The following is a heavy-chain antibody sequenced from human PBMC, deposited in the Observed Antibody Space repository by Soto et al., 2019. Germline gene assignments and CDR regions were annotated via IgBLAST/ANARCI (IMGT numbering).Heavy chain of an antibody. CDR1: GYTFIDYY. CDR2: INPHSGDT. D-gene: IGHD1-26*01. CDR3: ARSGYPGSYHPPAS. V-gene: IGHV1-2*02. J-gene: IGHJ4*02. Sequence: ASVKVSCKASGYTFIDYYIHWVRQAPGQGLEWMGCINPHSGDTNSPPKFQARVTMTRDTSNSTAYMELKRLYSNDTAVYHFARSGYPGSYHPPASWGQRTLVTVSS.